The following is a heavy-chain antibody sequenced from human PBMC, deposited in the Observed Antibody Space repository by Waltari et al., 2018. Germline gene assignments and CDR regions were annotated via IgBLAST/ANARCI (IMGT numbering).Heavy chain of an antibody. CDR2: MNPNSGNT. Sequence: QVQLVQSGAEVKKPGSSVKVSCKASGGTFSSYAISWVRQATGQGLEWMGWMNPNSGNTGYAQKFQGRVTMTRNTSISTAYMELSSLRSEDTAVYYCAREIGIASAFDIWGQGTMVTVSS. J-gene: IGHJ3*02. D-gene: IGHD6-13*01. CDR3: AREIGIASAFDI. CDR1: GGTFSSYA. V-gene: IGHV1-8*02.